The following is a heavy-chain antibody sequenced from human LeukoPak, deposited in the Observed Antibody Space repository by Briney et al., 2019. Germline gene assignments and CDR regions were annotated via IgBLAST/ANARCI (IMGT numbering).Heavy chain of an antibody. V-gene: IGHV6-1*01. CDR1: GDSVSSNSAA. CDR2: TYYRSKWYN. D-gene: IGHD5-24*01. J-gene: IGHJ6*02. Sequence: SQTLSLTCAISGDSVSSNSAAWNWIRQSPSRGLEWLGRTYYRSKWYNDYAVSVKSRITINPDTSKNQFSLQLNSVTPEDTAVYYCARAKADSVPHGYNLNYYHGMDVWGQGTTVTVSS. CDR3: ARAKADSVPHGYNLNYYHGMDV.